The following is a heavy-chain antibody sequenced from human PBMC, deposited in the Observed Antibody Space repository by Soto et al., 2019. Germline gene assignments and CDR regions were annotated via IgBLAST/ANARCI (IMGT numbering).Heavy chain of an antibody. Sequence: GGSLRLSCAASGFTFSSYAMSWVRQAPGKGLEWVSAISGSGGSTYYADSVKGRFTISRDNSKNTLYLQMNSLRAEDTAVYYCAKGFVGFGELYPPSVGYFDYWGQGTLVTVSS. J-gene: IGHJ4*02. CDR1: GFTFSSYA. CDR2: ISGSGGST. D-gene: IGHD3-10*01. CDR3: AKGFVGFGELYPPSVGYFDY. V-gene: IGHV3-23*01.